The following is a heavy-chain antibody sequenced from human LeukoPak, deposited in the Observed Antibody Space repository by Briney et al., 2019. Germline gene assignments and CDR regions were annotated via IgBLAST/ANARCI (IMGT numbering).Heavy chain of an antibody. V-gene: IGHV4-34*01. CDR2: INHSGST. CDR3: ARRSLRNSSWDS. CDR1: GGSFSGYY. J-gene: IGHJ4*02. D-gene: IGHD6-13*01. Sequence: SETLSLACAVYGGSFSGYYWSWIRQPPGKGLEWIGEINHSGSTNYNPSLKSRVTISVDTSKSQFSLKLSSVTAADTAIYYCARRSLRNSSWDSWGQGTLVTVSS.